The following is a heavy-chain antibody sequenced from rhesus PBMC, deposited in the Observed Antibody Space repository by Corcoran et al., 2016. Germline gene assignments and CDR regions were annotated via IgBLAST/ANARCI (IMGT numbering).Heavy chain of an antibody. CDR2: VDPECAEA. D-gene: IGHD3-16*01. J-gene: IGHJ4*01. CDR3: ATMGTGSYSHDF. Sequence: EVQLVQSGAEVKKPGASVKISCKASGYTFTDYYLHWVRQAPGKGLEWMGRVDPECAEAIHAQKVQDRVTITADTSTDTAYMELSSLKSEDTAVYYCATMGTGSYSHDFWGQGVLVTVSS. CDR1: GYTFTDYY. V-gene: IGHV1-111*02.